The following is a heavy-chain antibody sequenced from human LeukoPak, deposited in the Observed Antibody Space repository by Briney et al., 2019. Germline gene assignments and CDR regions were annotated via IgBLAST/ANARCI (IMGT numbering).Heavy chain of an antibody. CDR1: GGSISSHY. CDR3: ARGLHEGDYFDY. D-gene: IGHD5-24*01. Sequence: SETLSLTCTVSGGSISSHYWSWIRQPPGKGLEWIGYIYYSGSTNYNPSLKSRVTISVDTSKNQFSLKLSSVTAADTAVYYCARGLHEGDYFDYWGQGTLATVSS. J-gene: IGHJ4*02. CDR2: IYYSGST. V-gene: IGHV4-59*11.